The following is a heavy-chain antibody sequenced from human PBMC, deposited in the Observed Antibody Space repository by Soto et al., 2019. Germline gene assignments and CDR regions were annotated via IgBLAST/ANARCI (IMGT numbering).Heavy chain of an antibody. V-gene: IGHV4-4*07. CDR2: IYTSGST. J-gene: IGHJ4*02. D-gene: IGHD3-22*01. CDR3: AIDRGYYDSSGYDYFDY. Sequence: SETLSLTCTVSGGSISSYYWSWIRQPAGKGLEWIGRIYTSGSTNYNPSLKSRVTMSVDTSKNQFSLKLSSVPAADTAVYYCAIDRGYYDSSGYDYFDYWGQGTLVTVSS. CDR1: GGSISSYY.